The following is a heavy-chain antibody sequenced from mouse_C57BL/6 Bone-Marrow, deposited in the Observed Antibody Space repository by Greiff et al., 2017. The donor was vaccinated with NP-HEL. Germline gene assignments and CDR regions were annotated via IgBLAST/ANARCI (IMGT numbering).Heavy chain of an antibody. V-gene: IGHV2-2*01. CDR2: IWSGGST. Sequence: VKVVESGPGLVQPSQSLSITCTVSGFSLTSYGVHWVRQSPGKGLEWLGVIWSGGSTDYNAAFISRLSISKDNSKSQVFFKMNSLQADDTAIYYCARHHYYGSSFPWFAYWGQGTLVTVSA. CDR1: GFSLTSYG. D-gene: IGHD1-1*01. CDR3: ARHHYYGSSFPWFAY. J-gene: IGHJ3*01.